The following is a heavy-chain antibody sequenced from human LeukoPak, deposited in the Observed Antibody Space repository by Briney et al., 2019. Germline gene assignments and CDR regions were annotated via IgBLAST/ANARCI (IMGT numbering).Heavy chain of an antibody. CDR2: INPNSGGT. CDR1: GYTFTGYY. J-gene: IGHJ4*02. CDR3: ARGGQGGLLWFGVDFDY. D-gene: IGHD3-10*01. V-gene: IGHV1-2*02. Sequence: ASVKVSCKASGYTFTGYYMHWVRQAPGQGLEWMGWINPNSGGTNYAQKFQGRVTMTRDTSISTAYMELSRLRSDDTAVYYCARGGQGGLLWFGVDFDYWGQGTLVTVSS.